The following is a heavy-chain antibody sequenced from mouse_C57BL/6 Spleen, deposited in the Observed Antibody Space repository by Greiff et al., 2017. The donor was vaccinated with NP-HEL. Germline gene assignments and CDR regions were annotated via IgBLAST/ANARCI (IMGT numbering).Heavy chain of an antibody. D-gene: IGHD2-1*01. Sequence: VQLQQSGAELVKPGASVKISCKASGYAFSSYWMNWVKQRPGKGLEWIGQIYPGDGDTNYNGKFKGKATLTADKSSSTAYMQLSSLTSEDSAVYFCARGPFLLSFDYWGQGTTLTVSS. CDR3: ARGPFLLSFDY. CDR1: GYAFSSYW. J-gene: IGHJ2*01. CDR2: IYPGDGDT. V-gene: IGHV1-80*01.